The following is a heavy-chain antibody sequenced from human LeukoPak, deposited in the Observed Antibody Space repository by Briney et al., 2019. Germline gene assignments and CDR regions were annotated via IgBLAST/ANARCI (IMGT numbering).Heavy chain of an antibody. D-gene: IGHD2-21*02. CDR1: GFTFSSYG. CDR2: IWYDGSNK. CDR3: AKDDRPYCGGDCYQVY. V-gene: IGHV3-33*06. Sequence: PGRSLRLSCAASGFTFSSYGMHWVRQAPGKGLAWVAVIWYDGSNKYYADSVKGRFTISRDNSKNTLYLQMNSLRAEDTAVYYCAKDDRPYCGGDCYQVYWGQGTLVTVSS. J-gene: IGHJ4*02.